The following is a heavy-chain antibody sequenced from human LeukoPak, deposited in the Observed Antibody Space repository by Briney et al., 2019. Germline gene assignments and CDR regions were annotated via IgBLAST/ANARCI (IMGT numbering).Heavy chain of an antibody. CDR2: IYYSGST. J-gene: IGHJ6*02. CDR1: GGSISSYY. CDR3: ARDSWYSYGYSYYYYGMDV. D-gene: IGHD5-18*01. V-gene: IGHV4-59*01. Sequence: SETLSLTCTVSGGSISSYYWSWIRQPPGKGLEWIGYIYYSGSTNYNPSLKSRVTISVDTSKNQFSLKLSSVTAADKAVYYCARDSWYSYGYSYYYYGMDVWGQGTTVTVSS.